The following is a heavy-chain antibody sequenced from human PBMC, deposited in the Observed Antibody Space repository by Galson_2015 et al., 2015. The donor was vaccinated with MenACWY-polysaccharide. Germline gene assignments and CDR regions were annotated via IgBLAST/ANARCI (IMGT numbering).Heavy chain of an antibody. CDR2: IKKDGSEK. CDR3: ARGHLGLGL. D-gene: IGHD7-27*01. J-gene: IGHJ6*02. Sequence: SLRLSCAASGLTFSNCWMTWVRQAPGKGLEWVASIKKDGSEKYYVDSVKGRFTIFRDNAKDSLYLQMNSLRAEDTAVYFCARGHLGLGLWGQGTTVTVSS. CDR1: GLTFSNCW. V-gene: IGHV3-7*01.